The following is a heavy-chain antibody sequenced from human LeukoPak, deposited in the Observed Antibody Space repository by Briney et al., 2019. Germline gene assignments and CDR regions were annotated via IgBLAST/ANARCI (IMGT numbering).Heavy chain of an antibody. D-gene: IGHD3-10*01. Sequence: GSSVKVSCKASGGTFSSYAISWVRQAPGQGLEWMGGIIPIFGTANYAQKFQGRVTMTRDTSTRIVYMELSSLKSEDTAVYYCARGGGYGSGPYWGQGTLVTVSS. CDR1: GGTFSSYA. CDR3: ARGGGYGSGPY. V-gene: IGHV1-69*05. J-gene: IGHJ4*02. CDR2: IIPIFGTA.